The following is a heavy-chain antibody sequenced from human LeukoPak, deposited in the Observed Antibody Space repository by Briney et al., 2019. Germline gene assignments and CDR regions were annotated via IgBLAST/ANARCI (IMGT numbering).Heavy chain of an antibody. CDR2: ISSSSSTI. V-gene: IGHV3-48*02. D-gene: IGHD6-13*01. CDR3: ARAPYSSSWYYFDY. Sequence: GRSLRLSCAASGFTFSSYSMNWVRQAPGKGLEWVSYISSSSSTIYYADSVKGRFTISRDNAKNSLYLQMDSLRDEDTAVYYCARAPYSSSWYYFDYWGQGTLVTVSS. J-gene: IGHJ4*02. CDR1: GFTFSSYS.